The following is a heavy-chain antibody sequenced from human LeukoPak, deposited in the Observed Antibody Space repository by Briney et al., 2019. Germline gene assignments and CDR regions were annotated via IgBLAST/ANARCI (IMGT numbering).Heavy chain of an antibody. CDR1: GYTFTGYY. CDR3: ARDVGLYRSSSPPFDY. D-gene: IGHD6-6*01. V-gene: IGHV1-2*02. Sequence: WASVKVSCKASGYTFTGYYMHWVRQAPGQGLEWMGWINPNSGGTNYAQKFQGRVTMTRDTSISTAYMELSRLRSDDTAVYYCARDVGLYRSSSPPFDYWGQGTLVTVSS. CDR2: INPNSGGT. J-gene: IGHJ4*02.